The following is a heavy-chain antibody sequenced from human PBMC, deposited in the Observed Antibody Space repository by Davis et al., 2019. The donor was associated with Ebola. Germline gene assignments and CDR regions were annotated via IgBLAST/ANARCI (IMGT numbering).Heavy chain of an antibody. J-gene: IGHJ5*02. CDR2: INPHNGNT. Sequence: AASVKVSCKASGYTFTNYGITWVRQAPGQGLEWMGWINPHNGNTNYAQRVQGRVTMTTDTSTTTAYMELRSLRSDDTAVYYCARAIVAGNWFDPWGQGTLVTVSS. CDR1: GYTFTNYG. V-gene: IGHV1-18*04. D-gene: IGHD5-12*01. CDR3: ARAIVAGNWFDP.